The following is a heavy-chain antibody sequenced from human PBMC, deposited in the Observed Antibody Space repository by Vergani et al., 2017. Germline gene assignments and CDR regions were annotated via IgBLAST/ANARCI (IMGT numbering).Heavy chain of an antibody. CDR2: FDPEDGET. D-gene: IGHD6-19*01. J-gene: IGHJ4*02. CDR1: GYTLTELS. Sequence: QVPLVQSGAEVKKPGASVKVSCKVSGYTLTELSMPWVRQAPGKGLEWMGGFDPEDGETIYAQKFQGRVTMTEDTSTDTAYMELSSLRSEDTAVYYCATDHVGGSDSSGWYWFDYWGQGTLVTVSS. CDR3: ATDHVGGSDSSGWYWFDY. V-gene: IGHV1-24*01.